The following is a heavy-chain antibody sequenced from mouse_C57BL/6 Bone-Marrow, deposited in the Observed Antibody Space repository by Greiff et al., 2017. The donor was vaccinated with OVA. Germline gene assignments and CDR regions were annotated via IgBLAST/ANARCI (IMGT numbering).Heavy chain of an antibody. CDR3: ARDYGSSFYAMDY. Sequence: EVKLMESGGGLVKPGGSLKLSCAASGFTFSSYAMSWVRQTPEKRLEWVATISDGGSYTYYPDNVKGRFTISRDNAKNNLYLQMVHLKSEDKAMYYCARDYGSSFYAMDYWGQGTSVTVSS. CDR1: GFTFSSYA. D-gene: IGHD1-1*01. V-gene: IGHV5-4*01. J-gene: IGHJ4*01. CDR2: ISDGGSYT.